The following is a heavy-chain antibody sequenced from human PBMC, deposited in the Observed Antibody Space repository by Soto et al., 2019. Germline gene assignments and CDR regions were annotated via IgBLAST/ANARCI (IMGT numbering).Heavy chain of an antibody. CDR1: GFTLSSYG. D-gene: IGHD6-19*01. CDR2: IWYDGGST. CDR3: ARDWSTGVAGSYGPYC. Sequence: QVQLVESGGGVVQPGRSLRLSCAASGFTLSSYGMHWVRQAPGKGLEWVAVIWYDGGSTYYADSVKGRFTISRDIAKNTLYLQMTGLRAEDTAVYFCARDWSTGVAGSYGPYCWGQGTLVTVSS. J-gene: IGHJ4*02. V-gene: IGHV3-33*01.